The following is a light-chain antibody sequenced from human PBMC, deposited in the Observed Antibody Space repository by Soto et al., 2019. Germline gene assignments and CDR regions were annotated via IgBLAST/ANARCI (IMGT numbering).Light chain of an antibody. CDR1: SRDVGGSNS. V-gene: IGLV2-14*01. CDR3: SSYTSSSTVV. Sequence: QSALTQAASVSGSPGQSITISCTGTSRDVGGSNSVSWYQQHPGKAPKLLIYDVTNRPSGVSNRFSGSKSGTTASLTISGLQAEDEADYYCSSYTSSSTVVFGGGTKVTVL. J-gene: IGLJ2*01. CDR2: DVT.